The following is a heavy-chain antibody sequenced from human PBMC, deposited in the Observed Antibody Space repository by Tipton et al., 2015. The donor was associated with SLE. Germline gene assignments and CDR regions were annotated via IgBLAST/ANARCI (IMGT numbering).Heavy chain of an antibody. CDR1: GFTFSDYY. J-gene: IGHJ4*02. CDR2: VSLNGETR. D-gene: IGHD6-19*01. CDR3: VKDIGAVAVDAATFDH. Sequence: SLRLSCAASGFTFSDYYMTWIRQVPGKGLERGAGVSLNGETRVYAGSVKGRFTISRDNANSSLYLQMNSLRAEDTAFYYCVKDIGAVAVDAATFDHWGQGTLVTVSS. V-gene: IGHV3-9*01.